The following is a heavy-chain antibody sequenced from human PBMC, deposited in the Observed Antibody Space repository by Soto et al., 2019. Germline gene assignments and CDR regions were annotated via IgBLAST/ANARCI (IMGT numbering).Heavy chain of an antibody. D-gene: IGHD3-22*01. CDR2: INWNDDK. Sequence: QITLKESGPTLVKVTQTVTLTCTFSGFSLSSTGVGVGWIRQPPGKALEVLALINWNDDKRYNPSLRSRLTITKETSKNQVVLTLTNMDPWDTATYYCARSGHNSGFFYYDYWGQGTLVTVSS. CDR3: ARSGHNSGFFYYDY. J-gene: IGHJ4*02. CDR1: GFSLSSTGVG. V-gene: IGHV2-5*01.